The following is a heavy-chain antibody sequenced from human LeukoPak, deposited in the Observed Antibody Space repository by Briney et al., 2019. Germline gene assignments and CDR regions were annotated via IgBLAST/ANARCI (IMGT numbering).Heavy chain of an antibody. Sequence: GGSLRLSCAASGFTFSSYGMHWVRQVPGEGLEWVAIITHNGGTQYYADSVKGRFTISRDNSQSTVFLQMNSLRPEDTAVYYCARDAQSGAFSDFDYWGQGTLVTVSS. D-gene: IGHD1-26*01. V-gene: IGHV3-30*19. J-gene: IGHJ4*02. CDR3: ARDAQSGAFSDFDY. CDR2: ITHNGGTQ. CDR1: GFTFSSYG.